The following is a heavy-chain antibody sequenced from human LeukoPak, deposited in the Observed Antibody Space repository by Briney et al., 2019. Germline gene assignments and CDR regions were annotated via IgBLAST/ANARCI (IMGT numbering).Heavy chain of an antibody. D-gene: IGHD3-22*01. CDR3: ARDSHDSSGSDY. Sequence: KSSQTLSLTCAISGDSVSSNSAAWNWIRQSPSRGLEWLGSTYHRSKWYNDYALSVKSRISVNPDTPKNQFSLQLNSVTPEDTAVYYCARDSHDSSGSDYWGQGTLVTVSS. J-gene: IGHJ4*02. CDR2: TYHRSKWYN. CDR1: GDSVSSNSAA. V-gene: IGHV6-1*01.